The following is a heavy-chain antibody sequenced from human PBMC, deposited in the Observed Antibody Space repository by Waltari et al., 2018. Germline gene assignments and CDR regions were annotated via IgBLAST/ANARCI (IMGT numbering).Heavy chain of an antibody. J-gene: IGHJ4*02. CDR1: GYTFTNYS. V-gene: IGHV1-46*01. D-gene: IGHD6-6*01. Sequence: QVQLVQSGAEVKKPGASVTVSCKASGYTFTNYSRHWVRQAPGQGLEWMGIINPSGSSTSYALKFEDRVTMTRDTSTSTVYMQLSSLKSEDTAIYYCARDSSSSGKGDYWGQGTLVTVSS. CDR2: INPSGSST. CDR3: ARDSSSSGKGDY.